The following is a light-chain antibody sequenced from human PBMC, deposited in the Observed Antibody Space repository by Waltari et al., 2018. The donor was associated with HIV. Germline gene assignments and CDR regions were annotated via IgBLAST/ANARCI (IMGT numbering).Light chain of an antibody. CDR2: DND. V-gene: IGLV1-51*01. CDR1: SSNLGTDF. J-gene: IGLJ3*02. CDR3: GTWDSSLNAGV. Sequence: QSILPQPPSVSAAPGQKVTISCSRNSSNLGTDFVSWYQHLPGAAPKPVIYDNDQRPAGIPDRVSGAKAGASATLVITELQTGDEGDYYCGTWDSSLNAGVFGGGTKLTVL.